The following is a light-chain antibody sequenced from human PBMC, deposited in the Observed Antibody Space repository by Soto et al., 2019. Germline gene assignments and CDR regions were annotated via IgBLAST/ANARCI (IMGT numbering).Light chain of an antibody. V-gene: IGKV1-5*01. Sequence: DIQMTQSPSTLSASVGDRVTITCRASQSINRWLAWYQLKPGKAPKLVIYDVSSLKSGVPSRFGGSGSGTEFSLTISSLQPYDAATYYCQQYNTFWTFGQGTKVDIK. CDR1: QSINRW. CDR2: DVS. CDR3: QQYNTFWT. J-gene: IGKJ1*01.